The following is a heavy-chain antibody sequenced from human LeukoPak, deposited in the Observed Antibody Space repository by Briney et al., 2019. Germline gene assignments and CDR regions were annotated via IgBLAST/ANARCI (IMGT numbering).Heavy chain of an antibody. Sequence: ASVKVSCKASGYTFTGYYMHWVRQAPGQGLEWMGRINPNSGGTNYAQKFQGRVTMTRDTSISTAYMELSRLRSDDTAVYYCARDARRMGPTTFIFRDPVKYGIDVWGQGTTVTVSS. J-gene: IGHJ6*02. CDR2: INPNSGGT. CDR3: ARDARRMGPTTFIFRDPVKYGIDV. V-gene: IGHV1-2*06. CDR1: GYTFTGYY. D-gene: IGHD1-26*01.